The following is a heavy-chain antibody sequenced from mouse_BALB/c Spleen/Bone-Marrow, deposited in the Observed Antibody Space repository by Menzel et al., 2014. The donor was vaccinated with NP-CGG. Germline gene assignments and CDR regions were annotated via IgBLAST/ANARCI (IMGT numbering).Heavy chain of an antibody. CDR3: ARHHRYAYYFDY. J-gene: IGHJ2*01. D-gene: IGHD2-14*01. CDR2: IHPNSGNT. CDR1: GYTFTNSW. Sequence: QVHVKQSGSVLVRPGASVRLSCKASGYTFTNSWIHWAKQRPGQGLEWTGDIHPNSGNTNYNEKFKAKATLTVDTSSSTAYVDLSSLTSEDSAVYYCARHHRYAYYFDYWGQGTTLTVSS. V-gene: IGHV1S130*01.